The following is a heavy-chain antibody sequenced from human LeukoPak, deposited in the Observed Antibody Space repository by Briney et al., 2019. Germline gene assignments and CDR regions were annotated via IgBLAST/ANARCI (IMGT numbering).Heavy chain of an antibody. CDR2: ISGSGGST. J-gene: IGHJ4*02. V-gene: IGHV3-23*01. CDR1: GFTFSSYA. Sequence: PGGSLRLSCAASGFTFSSYAMSWVRQAPGKGLEWVSAISGSGGSTYYADSVKGRFTISRDNSKNTLYLQMNSLRAEDTAVYYCAKDLVDSSSWHTNYFDYWGQGTLVTVSS. D-gene: IGHD6-13*01. CDR3: AKDLVDSSSWHTNYFDY.